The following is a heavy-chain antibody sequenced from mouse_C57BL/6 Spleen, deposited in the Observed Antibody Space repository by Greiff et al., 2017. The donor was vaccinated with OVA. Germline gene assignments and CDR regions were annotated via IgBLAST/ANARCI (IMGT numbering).Heavy chain of an antibody. J-gene: IGHJ4*01. CDR3: ARSGGNSYAMDY. D-gene: IGHD2-1*01. CDR1: SYSFTSYY. V-gene: IGHV1-66*01. CDR2: IYPGSGNT. Sequence: QVQLQQSGPELVKPGASVKISCKASSYSFTSYYIHWVKQRPGQGLEWIGWIYPGSGNTKYNEKFKGKATLTADTSSSTAYMQLSSLTSEDSAVYYCARSGGNSYAMDYWGQGTSVTVSS.